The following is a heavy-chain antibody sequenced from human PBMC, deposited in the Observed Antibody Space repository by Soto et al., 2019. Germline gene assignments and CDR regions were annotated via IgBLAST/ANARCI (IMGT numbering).Heavy chain of an antibody. CDR3: ARDGGFSYGFDYYFDS. J-gene: IGHJ4*02. D-gene: IGHD5-18*01. CDR1: GFTFSDYA. V-gene: IGHV3-30-3*01. CDR2: ISYDGYNA. Sequence: QVQLVESGGGVVQPGRSLRLSCAASGFTFSDYAIHWVRQAPSKGLEWVAVISYDGYNAYYADSVKGRFTISRDNSKNTLYLQMESLRPEDTAVYYFARDGGFSYGFDYYFDSWGQGTLVTVSS.